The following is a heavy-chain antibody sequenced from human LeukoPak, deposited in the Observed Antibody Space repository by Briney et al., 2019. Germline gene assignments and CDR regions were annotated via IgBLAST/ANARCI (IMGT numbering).Heavy chain of an antibody. J-gene: IGHJ5*02. CDR1: GFTFSSYG. Sequence: GRSLRLSCAASGFTFSSYGMHWVRQAPGKGLEWVSVIYSGGSTYYADSVKGRFTISRDNSKNTLYLQMNSLRAEDTAVYCCARETPELPMFDPWGQGTLVTVSS. CDR3: ARETPELPMFDP. CDR2: IYSGGST. D-gene: IGHD3-10*01. V-gene: IGHV3-66*02.